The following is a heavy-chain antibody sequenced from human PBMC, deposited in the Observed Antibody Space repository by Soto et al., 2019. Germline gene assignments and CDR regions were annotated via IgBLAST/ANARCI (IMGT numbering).Heavy chain of an antibody. CDR2: ISGSGGST. D-gene: IGHD3-22*01. J-gene: IGHJ4*02. CDR3: TTRAYYYDSSGYFDY. V-gene: IGHV3-23*01. CDR1: GFTFSSYA. Sequence: EVQLLESGGGLVQPGGSLRRSCAASGFTFSSYAMSWVRQAPGKRLEWVSAISGSGGSTYYADSVKGRFTISRDNSKNTLYVQMNSLRAEDTAVYYCTTRAYYYDSSGYFDYWGQGTLVTVSS.